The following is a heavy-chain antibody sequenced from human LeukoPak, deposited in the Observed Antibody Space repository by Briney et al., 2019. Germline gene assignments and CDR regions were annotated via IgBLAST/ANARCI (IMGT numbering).Heavy chain of an antibody. Sequence: GESLKISCKGSGYSFTSYWIGWVRQMPGKGLEWMGIIYPGDSDTRYSPSFQGQVTISADKSISTAYLQWSILKASDTAMYYCARSPDSSGYYRRGYYYGMDVWGQGTTVTVSS. CDR3: ARSPDSSGYYRRGYYYGMDV. CDR1: GYSFTSYW. V-gene: IGHV5-51*01. J-gene: IGHJ6*02. D-gene: IGHD3-22*01. CDR2: IYPGDSDT.